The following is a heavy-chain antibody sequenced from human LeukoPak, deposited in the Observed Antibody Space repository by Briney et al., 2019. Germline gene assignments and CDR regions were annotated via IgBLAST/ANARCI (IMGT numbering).Heavy chain of an antibody. V-gene: IGHV4-39*07. CDR1: GGSISSSSYY. D-gene: IGHD3-10*01. J-gene: IGHJ6*03. CDR2: IYYSGST. Sequence: PSETLSLTCTVSGGSISSSSYYWGWIRQPPGKGLEWIGRIYYSGSTYYNPSLKSRVTISVDTSKNQFSLKLSSVTAADTAVYYCARDRYSLWFGESVYYMDVWGKGTTVTVSS. CDR3: ARDRYSLWFGESVYYMDV.